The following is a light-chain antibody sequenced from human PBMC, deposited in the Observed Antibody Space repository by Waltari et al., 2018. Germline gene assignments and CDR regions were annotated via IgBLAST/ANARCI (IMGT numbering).Light chain of an antibody. CDR3: QQYDNLPIT. CDR1: QDISNY. V-gene: IGKV1-33*01. CDR2: DAS. J-gene: IGKJ5*01. Sequence: QSPSSLSASVGDRVTITCQASQDISNYLNWYQQKPGKAPKLLIYDASNLETGVPSRFSGSGSGTDFTFTISSLQPEDIATYYCQQYDNLPITFGQGTRLEIK.